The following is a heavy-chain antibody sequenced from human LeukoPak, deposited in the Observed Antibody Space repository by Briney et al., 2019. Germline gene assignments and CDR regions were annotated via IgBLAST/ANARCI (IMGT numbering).Heavy chain of an antibody. V-gene: IGHV3-48*01. CDR1: GFTFSNYC. CDR3: ATDRAQTLFGDPWGGGAFDI. J-gene: IGHJ3*02. D-gene: IGHD3-10*01. CDR2: ISSSSSTI. Sequence: GGSLRLSCAASGFTFSNYCMNWVRQAPGKGLEWVSYISSSSSTIYYADSVKGRFTISRDNAKNSLYLQMNSLRAEDTAVYYCATDRAQTLFGDPWGGGAFDIWGQGTMVTVSS.